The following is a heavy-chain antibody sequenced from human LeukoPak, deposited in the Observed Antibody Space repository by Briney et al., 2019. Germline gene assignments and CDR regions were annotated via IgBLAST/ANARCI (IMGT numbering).Heavy chain of an antibody. CDR1: GFTFSSYA. CDR2: ISGSGGST. CDR3: AKGHPKLRYFDWLFNY. Sequence: GGSLRLSCAASGFTFSSYAMSWVRQAPGKGLEWVSAISGSGGSTYYADSVKGRFTTSRDNSKNTLYLQMNSLRAEDTAVYYCAKGHPKLRYFDWLFNYWGQGTLVTVSS. V-gene: IGHV3-23*01. J-gene: IGHJ4*02. D-gene: IGHD3-9*01.